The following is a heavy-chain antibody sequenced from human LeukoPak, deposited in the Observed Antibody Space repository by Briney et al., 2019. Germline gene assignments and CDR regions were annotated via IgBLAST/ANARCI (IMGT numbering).Heavy chain of an antibody. CDR2: ITSTSSTV. Sequence: PGGSLRLSCAASGFTFSSYSMSWVRQAPGKGLEWVSYITSTSSTVYYADSVKGRLTVSRDNAKNSLYLQMNSLRDEDTAMFYCARVGDGYSVNYFDFWGQGTLVTVSS. CDR3: ARVGDGYSVNYFDF. CDR1: GFTFSSYS. D-gene: IGHD5-24*01. J-gene: IGHJ4*02. V-gene: IGHV3-48*02.